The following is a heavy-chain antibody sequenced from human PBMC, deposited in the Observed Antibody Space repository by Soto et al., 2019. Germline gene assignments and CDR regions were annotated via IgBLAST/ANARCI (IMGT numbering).Heavy chain of an antibody. J-gene: IGHJ5*02. CDR3: ARHSSGTSFDP. V-gene: IGHV4-59*08. D-gene: IGHD3-10*01. CDR1: GYSISEYY. CDR2: IYYSGST. Sequence: PSETLSLTCTVSGYSISEYYWSWIRQPPGKGLEWIGCIYYSGSTNSNNPSLKSRVAISVDTSKNEFSLKLSSVTAADTAVYYCARHSSGTSFDPWGQGTLVTVS.